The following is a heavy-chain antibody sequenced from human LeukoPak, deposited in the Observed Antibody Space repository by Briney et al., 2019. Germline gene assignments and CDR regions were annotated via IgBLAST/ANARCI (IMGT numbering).Heavy chain of an antibody. CDR1: GDSISAYY. CDR3: ARASYSYDINGWVPFDY. CDR2: IHASGST. D-gene: IGHD3-22*01. Sequence: SETLSLTCTVSGDSISAYYWSWIRQPAGRGLEWIGRIHASGSTRYNPPLKSRVTMSVDTSKNQFSLKLTSVTAADTAVYYCARASYSYDINGWVPFDYWGQGTLVTVSS. J-gene: IGHJ4*02. V-gene: IGHV4-4*07.